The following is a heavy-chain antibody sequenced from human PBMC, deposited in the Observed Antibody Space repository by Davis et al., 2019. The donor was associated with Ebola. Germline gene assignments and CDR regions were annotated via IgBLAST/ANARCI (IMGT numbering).Heavy chain of an antibody. CDR2: ISYDGSNK. CDR1: GFTFSSYG. CDR3: AKITAVAGTGAPSYYYYYMDV. Sequence: GESLKISCAASGFTFSSYGMHWVRQAPGKGPEWVAVISYDGSNKYYADSVKGRFTISRDNSKNTLYLQMNSLRAEDTAVYYCAKITAVAGTGAPSYYYYYMDVWGKGTTVTVSS. D-gene: IGHD6-19*01. V-gene: IGHV3-30*18. J-gene: IGHJ6*03.